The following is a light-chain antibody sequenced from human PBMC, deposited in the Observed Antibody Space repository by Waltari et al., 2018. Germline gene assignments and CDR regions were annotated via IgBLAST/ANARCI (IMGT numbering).Light chain of an antibody. CDR2: WAS. CDR3: QEYFTTKYT. CDR1: PGLLYSSNNKNY. Sequence: DIVMAQSPDSLAVSLGERATINCKSSPGLLYSSNNKNYLAWYQQKAGQPPRLLIYWASTRASGVPDRFTGSGSGTDFTLTISSLQAEDVAVYYCQEYFTTKYTFGQGTKLETK. V-gene: IGKV4-1*01. J-gene: IGKJ2*01.